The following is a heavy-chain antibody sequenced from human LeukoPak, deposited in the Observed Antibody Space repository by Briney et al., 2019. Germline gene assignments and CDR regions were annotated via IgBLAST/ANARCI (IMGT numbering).Heavy chain of an antibody. CDR3: ARATSTVTTLNPMGY. D-gene: IGHD4-17*01. V-gene: IGHV3-23*01. CDR1: GFTFSSYA. Sequence: RPGGSLRLSCAASGFTFSSYAMSWVRQAPGKGLEWVSAISGSGGSTYYADSVKGRFTISRDNSKNTLYLQMNSLRAEDTAVYYCARATSTVTTLNPMGYWGQGTLVTVSS. CDR2: ISGSGGST. J-gene: IGHJ4*02.